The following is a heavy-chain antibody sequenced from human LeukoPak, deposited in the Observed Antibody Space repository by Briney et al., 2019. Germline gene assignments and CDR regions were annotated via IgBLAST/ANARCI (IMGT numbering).Heavy chain of an antibody. V-gene: IGHV4-39*02. CDR2: IYYNGKT. CDR1: GDSISSSSCY. J-gene: IGHJ5*02. D-gene: IGHD3-10*01. Sequence: SETLSLTCTVAGDSISSSSCYWGWIRQSPGEGLEWIGSIYYNGKTYSNPSLKSRVSISVDTSKNHFSLKVSSVTAADTAVYYCARGGYYGSGSYPWGQGTLVTVSS. CDR3: ARGGYYGSGSYP.